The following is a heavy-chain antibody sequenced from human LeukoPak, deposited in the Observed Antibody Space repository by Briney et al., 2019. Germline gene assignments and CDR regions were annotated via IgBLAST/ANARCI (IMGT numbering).Heavy chain of an antibody. Sequence: SETLSLTFAVYGGSFSGYYWSWIRQPPGKGLEWIGEINHSGSTNYNPSLKSRVTISVDTSKNQFSLKLSSVTAADTAVYYCARGRLTYSPFDYWGQGTLVTVSS. J-gene: IGHJ4*02. CDR1: GGSFSGYY. D-gene: IGHD4-11*01. CDR2: INHSGST. CDR3: ARGRLTYSPFDY. V-gene: IGHV4-34*01.